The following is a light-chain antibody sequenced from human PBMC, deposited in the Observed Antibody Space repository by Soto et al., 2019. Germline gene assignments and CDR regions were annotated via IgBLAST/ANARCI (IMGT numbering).Light chain of an antibody. CDR2: DTS. CDR3: QQRTNWPRSFT. Sequence: EIVLTQSPATLSLSPGERATLSCRASQSVSSYLAWYQQKPGHAPRLLIYDTSKRATDIPARFSGSGSGTDFTLPISSLEPEDFAVYYCQQRTNWPRSFTFGPGTKVDIK. J-gene: IGKJ3*01. V-gene: IGKV3-11*01. CDR1: QSVSSY.